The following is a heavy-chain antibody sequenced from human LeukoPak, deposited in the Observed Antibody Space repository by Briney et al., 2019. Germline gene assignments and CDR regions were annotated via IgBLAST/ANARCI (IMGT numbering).Heavy chain of an antibody. CDR1: GFTFSSYA. V-gene: IGHV3-23*01. Sequence: GGSLRLSCAASGFTFSSYAMSWVRQAPGKGLEWVSGISDNGGSTYYADSVKGRFTISRDNSKNTLYLQMNSLRAEDTAVYYCAPNLSGYYEYWGQGTLVTVSS. J-gene: IGHJ4*02. CDR3: APNLSGYYEY. D-gene: IGHD3-22*01. CDR2: ISDNGGST.